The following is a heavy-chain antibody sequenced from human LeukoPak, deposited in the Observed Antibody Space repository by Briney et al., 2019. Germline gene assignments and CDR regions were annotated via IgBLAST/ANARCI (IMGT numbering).Heavy chain of an antibody. CDR1: GFTFSSYS. J-gene: IGHJ4*02. V-gene: IGHV3-21*06. Sequence: GGSLRLSCAASGFTFSSYSMNWVRQAPGKGLEWVSSISGSSTYIYYADSVKGRFTISRDNSKNSLYLQMNSLRAEDTAVYYCARLLVGATTGNDYWGQGALVSVSS. D-gene: IGHD1-26*01. CDR2: ISGSSTYI. CDR3: ARLLVGATTGNDY.